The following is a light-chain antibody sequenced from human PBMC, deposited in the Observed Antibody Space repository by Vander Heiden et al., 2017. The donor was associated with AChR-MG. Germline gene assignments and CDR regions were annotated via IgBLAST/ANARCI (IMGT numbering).Light chain of an antibody. J-gene: IGLJ1*01. Sequence: QSALTQPASVSWSPRRSRTISCTGTSSDVGVYNYVSWYQQHPGKAPKLMIYDVSNRPSGVSNRFSGSKSGNTASLTISGLQAEDEADYYCSSYTSSSTRVFGTGTKVTVL. V-gene: IGLV2-14*01. CDR3: SSYTSSSTRV. CDR1: SSDVGVYNY. CDR2: DVS.